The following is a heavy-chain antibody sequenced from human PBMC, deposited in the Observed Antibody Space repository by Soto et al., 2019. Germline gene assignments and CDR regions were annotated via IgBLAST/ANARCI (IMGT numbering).Heavy chain of an antibody. CDR3: ARVGLRGALPSNSEYYYGMDV. Sequence: GASVKVSCKASGGTFSSYAISWVRQAPGQGLEWMGGIIPIFGTANYAQKFQGRVTITADESTSTAYMELSSLRSEDTAVYYCARVGLRGALPSNSEYYYGMDVWGQGTTVTVSS. V-gene: IGHV1-69*13. D-gene: IGHD4-4*01. J-gene: IGHJ6*02. CDR1: GGTFSSYA. CDR2: IIPIFGTA.